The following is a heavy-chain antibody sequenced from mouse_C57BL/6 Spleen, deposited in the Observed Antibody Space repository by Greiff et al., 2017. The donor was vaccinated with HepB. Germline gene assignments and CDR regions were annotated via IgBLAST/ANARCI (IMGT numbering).Heavy chain of an antibody. J-gene: IGHJ4*01. D-gene: IGHD1-1*01. CDR1: GFNIKDDY. Sequence: EVQLQQSGAELVRPGASVKLSCTASGFNIKDDYMHWVKQRPEQGLEWIGWIDPENGDTEYASKFQGKATITADTSSNTAYLQLSSLTSEDTAVYYCTLLRSHYAMDYWGQGTSVTVSS. CDR2: IDPENGDT. V-gene: IGHV14-4*01. CDR3: TLLRSHYAMDY.